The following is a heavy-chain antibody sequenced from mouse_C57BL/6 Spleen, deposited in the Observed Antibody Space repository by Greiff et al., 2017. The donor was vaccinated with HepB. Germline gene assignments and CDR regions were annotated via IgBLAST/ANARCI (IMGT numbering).Heavy chain of an antibody. CDR1: GFTFSSYG. V-gene: IGHV5-6*01. Sequence: DVHLVESGGDLVKPGGSLKLSCAASGFTFSSYGMSWVRQTPDKRLEWVATISSGGSYTYYPDSVKGRFTISRDNAKNTLYLQMSSLKSEDTAMYYCARDYSYWYFDVWGTGTTVTVSS. J-gene: IGHJ1*03. CDR3: ARDYSYWYFDV. CDR2: ISSGGSYT. D-gene: IGHD1-1*01.